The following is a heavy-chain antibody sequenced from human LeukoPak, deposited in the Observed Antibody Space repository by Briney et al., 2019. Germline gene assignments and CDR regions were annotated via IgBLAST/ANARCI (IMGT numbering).Heavy chain of an antibody. CDR2: IYHSGST. CDR1: GGSISSGGYS. J-gene: IGHJ4*02. Sequence: PSETLSLTCAVSGGSISSGGYSWSWIRQPPGKGLEWIGYIYHSGSTYYNPSLKSRVTISVDRSKNQFSLKLSSVTAADTAVYYCASESFYDSSGYYRGYWGQGTLVTVSS. D-gene: IGHD3-22*01. CDR3: ASESFYDSSGYYRGY. V-gene: IGHV4-30-2*01.